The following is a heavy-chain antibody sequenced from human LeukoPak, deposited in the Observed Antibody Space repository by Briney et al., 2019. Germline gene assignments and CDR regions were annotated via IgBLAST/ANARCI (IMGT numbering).Heavy chain of an antibody. D-gene: IGHD3-10*01. Sequence: SETLSLTCAVYGGSFSGYYWSWIRQPPGKGLEWIGEINHSGSTNYNLSLKSRVTISVDTSRNQFSLKLNSVTAADTAVYYCAKSNGYGLVDIWGQGTMVTVXX. CDR3: AKSNGYGLVDI. V-gene: IGHV4-34*01. CDR1: GGSFSGYY. J-gene: IGHJ3*02. CDR2: INHSGST.